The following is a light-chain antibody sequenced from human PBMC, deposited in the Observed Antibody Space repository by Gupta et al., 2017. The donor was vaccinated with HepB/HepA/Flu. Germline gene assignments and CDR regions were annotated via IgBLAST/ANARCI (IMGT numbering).Light chain of an antibody. Sequence: SYVLTQPPAVSLAPGQTARITCGGTNIGESSVHWYQHMSGQAPGLVVYDDRERHSGIPERCSGSTSGNTATMTITGVAVGDEAADYCQVWDHTGDRTVIFGGGTKLTVL. CDR2: DDR. V-gene: IGLV3-21*02. J-gene: IGLJ2*01. CDR1: NIGESS. CDR3: QVWDHTGDRTVI.